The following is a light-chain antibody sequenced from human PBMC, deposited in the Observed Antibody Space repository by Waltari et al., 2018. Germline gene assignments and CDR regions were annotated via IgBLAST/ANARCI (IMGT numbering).Light chain of an antibody. CDR2: DAS. CDR3: QQRGNLPET. V-gene: IGKV3-11*01. CDR1: QNVNSF. Sequence: EIVLTQSPGPLSLSPGDRATLSCRASQNVNSFFAWYQQKRGQAPRLLIYDASKRATGIPDRISGSGSGTDFTLTISSLEPEDFAIYYCQQRGNLPETFGRGTRVEMK. J-gene: IGKJ2*01.